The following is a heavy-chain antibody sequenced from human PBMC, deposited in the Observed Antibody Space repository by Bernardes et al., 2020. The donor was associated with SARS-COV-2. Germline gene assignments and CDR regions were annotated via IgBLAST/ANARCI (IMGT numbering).Heavy chain of an antibody. D-gene: IGHD6-13*01. CDR3: VRGEEAGPFDP. CDR1: GYSFIDYG. CDR2: INTYTGNP. J-gene: IGHJ5*02. Sequence: ASVKVSCKASGYSFIDYGMNWVRQAPGQGLEWMGWINTYTGNPTYAQGFTGRFVFSLDMSVSTAYLQITSLMPEDTAVYYCVRGEEAGPFDPWGQGSLVTVSS. V-gene: IGHV7-4-1*02.